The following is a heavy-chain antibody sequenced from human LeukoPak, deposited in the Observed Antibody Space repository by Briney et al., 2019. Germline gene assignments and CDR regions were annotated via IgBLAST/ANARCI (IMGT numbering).Heavy chain of an antibody. V-gene: IGHV1-69*06. Sequence: SVKVSCKASGGTFSSYAISWVRQAPGQGLEWMGGIIPIFGTANYAQKFQGRVTITADKSTSTAYMELNSLRPEDSAIYYCTRAPVISGPYGSGTYYLDVWGEGTTVTVSS. D-gene: IGHD3-10*01. CDR3: TRAPVISGPYGSGTYYLDV. CDR1: GGTFSSYA. J-gene: IGHJ6*03. CDR2: IIPIFGTA.